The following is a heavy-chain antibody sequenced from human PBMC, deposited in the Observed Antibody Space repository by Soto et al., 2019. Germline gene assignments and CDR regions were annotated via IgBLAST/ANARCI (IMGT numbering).Heavy chain of an antibody. J-gene: IGHJ6*02. CDR2: IYSDGST. D-gene: IGHD5-12*01. CDR1: ELTVSSNY. V-gene: IGHV3-53*01. Sequence: PGGSLRLSCAGYELTVSSNYMNWVRQAPGKGLEWVSLIYSDGSTYYADSVKGRFTISRDNSKNTLYLQMNSLRAEDTAVYYCARSQWMASITGHYYYGLDVWGQGTTVTVSS. CDR3: ARSQWMASITGHYYYGLDV.